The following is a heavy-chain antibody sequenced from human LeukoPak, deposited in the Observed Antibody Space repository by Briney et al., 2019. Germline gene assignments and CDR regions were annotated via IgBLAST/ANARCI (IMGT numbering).Heavy chain of an antibody. D-gene: IGHD5-24*01. J-gene: IGHJ6*02. Sequence: ASVKVSCKTSGYTFTGYFMHWVRQAPGQGLEWMGWINPNSGGTNYAQKFQGRVTMTRDTSISTAYMELSRLRSDDTAVYYCARLQTSYYYGMDVWGQGTTVTVSS. CDR2: INPNSGGT. CDR3: ARLQTSYYYGMDV. V-gene: IGHV1-2*02. CDR1: GYTFTGYF.